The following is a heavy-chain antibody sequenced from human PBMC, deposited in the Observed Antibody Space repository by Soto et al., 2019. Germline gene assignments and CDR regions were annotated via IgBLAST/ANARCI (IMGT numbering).Heavy chain of an antibody. D-gene: IGHD5-18*01. V-gene: IGHV4-31*03. CDR1: GGSISSGGYY. CDR3: AREEIQLPNWFDP. J-gene: IGHJ5*02. Sequence: LSLTCTVSGGSISSGGYYWSWIRQHPGKGLEWIGYIYYSGSTYYNPSLKSRVTISVDTSKNQFSLKLSSVTAADTAVYYCAREEIQLPNWFDPWGQGTLVTVSS. CDR2: IYYSGST.